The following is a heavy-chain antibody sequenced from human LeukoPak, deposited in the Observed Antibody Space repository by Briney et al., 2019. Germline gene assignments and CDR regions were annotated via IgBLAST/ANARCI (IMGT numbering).Heavy chain of an antibody. CDR2: IYTSGST. V-gene: IGHV4-4*07. D-gene: IGHD5-12*01. CDR3: ARVGYSKSYFDY. CDR1: GGSISSYY. J-gene: IGHJ4*02. Sequence: SETLSLTCTVSGGSISSYYWSWIRQPAGKGLEWIGCIYTSGSTNYNPSLKSRVTMSVDTSKNQFSLKLSSVTAADTAVYYCARVGYSKSYFDYWGQGTLVTVSS.